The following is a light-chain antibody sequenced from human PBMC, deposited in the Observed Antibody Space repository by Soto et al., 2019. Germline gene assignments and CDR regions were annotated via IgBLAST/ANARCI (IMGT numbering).Light chain of an antibody. J-gene: IGKJ1*01. CDR1: QSINNW. Sequence: DIPMTQSPSTLSASVGDRVTITCRASQSINNWLAWYQQKPGKAPKLLIYDASNLQSGVPSRFSGSGSGTEFTLTISSLQPDDFAAYYCQQYKTSSAWTFGQGTKVEIK. V-gene: IGKV1-5*01. CDR2: DAS. CDR3: QQYKTSSAWT.